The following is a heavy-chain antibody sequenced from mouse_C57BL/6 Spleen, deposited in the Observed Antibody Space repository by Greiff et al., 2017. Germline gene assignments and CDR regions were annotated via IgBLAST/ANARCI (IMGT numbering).Heavy chain of an antibody. CDR2: ISGGGGNT. V-gene: IGHV5-9*01. Sequence: EVKVEESGGGLVKPGGSLKLSCAASGFTFSSYTMSWVRQTPEKRLEWVATISGGGGNTYYPDSVKGRFTISRDKAKNTLYLQMSSLRSEDTALYYCARHENYYGSSYAYWGQGTTLTVSS. D-gene: IGHD1-1*01. CDR3: ARHENYYGSSYAY. CDR1: GFTFSSYT. J-gene: IGHJ2*01.